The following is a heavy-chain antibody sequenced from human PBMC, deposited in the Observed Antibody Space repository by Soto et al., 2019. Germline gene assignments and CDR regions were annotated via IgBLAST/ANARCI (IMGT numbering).Heavy chain of an antibody. D-gene: IGHD2-8*01. CDR3: AKDGNRQQWSKLCY. J-gene: IGHJ4*03. Sequence: LRLSCAAYGFTFSTYAMNWVRQAPGKGLERVSSISGSGGTTYYAASVKGRFTISRDNSKNTVFLQMNSLKAEDTAAYHCAKDGNRQQWSKLCYWDRETLF. V-gene: IGHV3-23*01. CDR2: ISGSGGTT. CDR1: GFTFSTYA.